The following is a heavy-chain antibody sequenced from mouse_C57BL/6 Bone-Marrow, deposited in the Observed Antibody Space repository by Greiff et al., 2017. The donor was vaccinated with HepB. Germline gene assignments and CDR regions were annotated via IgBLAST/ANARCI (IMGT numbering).Heavy chain of an antibody. CDR2: IDPSDSET. Sequence: QVQLQQPGAELVRPGSSVKLSCKASGYTFTSYWMHWVKQRPIQGLEWIGNIDPSDSETHYNHKFKDKATLTVDKSSSTAYMQLSSLTSEDSAVYYCARSRNYGSSYDYFDYWGQGTTLTVSS. V-gene: IGHV1-52*01. CDR3: ARSRNYGSSYDYFDY. J-gene: IGHJ2*01. D-gene: IGHD1-1*01. CDR1: GYTFTSYW.